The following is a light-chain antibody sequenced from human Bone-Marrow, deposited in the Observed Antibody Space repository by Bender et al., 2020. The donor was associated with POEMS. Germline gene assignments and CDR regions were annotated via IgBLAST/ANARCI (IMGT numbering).Light chain of an antibody. CDR2: EVT. Sequence: QSALTQPASVSGSPGQSITISCTGTSSDVGSYNLVSWYQQHPGKAPKLLIFEVTKRPSGVSNRFSGSKSGSTASLTISGLQAEDEADYYCSSFTTTSTLYVFGTGTKVTVL. CDR3: SSFTTTSTLYV. V-gene: IGLV2-14*02. J-gene: IGLJ1*01. CDR1: SSDVGSYNL.